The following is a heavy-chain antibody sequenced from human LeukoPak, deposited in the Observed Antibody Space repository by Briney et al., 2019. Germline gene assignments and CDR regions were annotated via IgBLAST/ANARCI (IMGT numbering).Heavy chain of an antibody. CDR1: GFSSCNSW. D-gene: IGHD5-12*01. Sequence: GGCLRVSCAAPGFSSCNSWMSSVRQALGEGVERVAHISLDGSEEHYMDSVKARVIISRDNAKNSLSLQMDSLSAEDTAVYYCVRDGGVSGYDLLDYWGQGTLVTVSS. V-gene: IGHV3-7*01. CDR3: VRDGGVSGYDLLDY. CDR2: ISLDGSEE. J-gene: IGHJ4*02.